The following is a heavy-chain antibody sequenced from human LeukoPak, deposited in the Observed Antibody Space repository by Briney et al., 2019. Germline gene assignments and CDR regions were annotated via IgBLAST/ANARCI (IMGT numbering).Heavy chain of an antibody. D-gene: IGHD2-2*01. V-gene: IGHV3-23*01. CDR3: ARLPAAINGYFDP. CDR2: ISGGGGST. J-gene: IGHJ5*02. CDR1: RFTFSSYA. Sequence: TGGSLRLSCAASRFTFSSYAMSWVRQAPGKGLEWVSAISGGGGSTYYADSVKGRLTISRDNSKNTLYLQMERLTAEDTAVYFCARLPAAINGYFDPWSQGTPVTVSS.